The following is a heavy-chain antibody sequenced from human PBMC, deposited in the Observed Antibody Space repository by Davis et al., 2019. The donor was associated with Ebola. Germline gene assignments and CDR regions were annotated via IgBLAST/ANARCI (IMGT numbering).Heavy chain of an antibody. CDR2: ISYHGKNK. D-gene: IGHD3-9*01. J-gene: IGHJ6*02. CDR3: ARDIFPEDGMDV. CDR1: GFTFSTYA. V-gene: IGHV3-30*03. Sequence: PGGSLRLSCEASGFTFSTYAMHWVRQAPGKGLEWLAVISYHGKNKYSADSVKGRFTISRDNSKNTLYLQLSSLTPEDSAVYYCARDIFPEDGMDVWGQGTTVTVS.